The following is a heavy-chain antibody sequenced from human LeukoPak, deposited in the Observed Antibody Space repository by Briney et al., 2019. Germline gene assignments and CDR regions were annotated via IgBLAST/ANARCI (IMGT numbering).Heavy chain of an antibody. CDR1: GGTFSSYA. CDR2: IIPILGIA. V-gene: IGHV1-69*04. D-gene: IGHD2-2*01. CDR3: ARERDAVVPAAMSRDGFYFDY. Sequence: SVKVSCKASGGTFSSYAISWVRQAPGQGLEWMGRIIPILGIANYAQKFQGRVTITADKSTSTAYMELSSLRSEDTAVYYCARERDAVVPAAMSRDGFYFDYWGQGTLVTVSS. J-gene: IGHJ4*02.